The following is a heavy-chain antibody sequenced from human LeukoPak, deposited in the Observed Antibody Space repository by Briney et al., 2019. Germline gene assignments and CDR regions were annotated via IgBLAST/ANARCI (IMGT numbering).Heavy chain of an antibody. CDR2: IDASGRNT. CDR3: AKPGSKGAFDI. CDR1: GFTFSNFG. Sequence: GGSLRLSCAASGFTFSNFGMAWVRQAPGKGLEWVSAIDASGRNTHYAGSVKGRFSISRDNSKNTLILQMNSLRVEDTAVYYCAKPGSKGAFDIWGQGTMVTVSS. V-gene: IGHV3-23*01. J-gene: IGHJ3*02.